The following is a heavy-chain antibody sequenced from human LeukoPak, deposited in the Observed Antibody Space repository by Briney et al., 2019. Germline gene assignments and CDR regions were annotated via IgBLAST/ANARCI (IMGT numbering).Heavy chain of an antibody. Sequence: GGSLRLSCAASGFTFSDYYMSWIRQAPGKGLEWVSYISSRGSTIYYADSVKGRFTISRDNAKNSLYLQMNSLRAEDTAVYYCARMDYSNYAGGVWFDPWGQGTLVTVSS. CDR3: ARMDYSNYAGGVWFDP. D-gene: IGHD4-11*01. CDR1: GFTFSDYY. V-gene: IGHV3-11*01. CDR2: ISSRGSTI. J-gene: IGHJ5*02.